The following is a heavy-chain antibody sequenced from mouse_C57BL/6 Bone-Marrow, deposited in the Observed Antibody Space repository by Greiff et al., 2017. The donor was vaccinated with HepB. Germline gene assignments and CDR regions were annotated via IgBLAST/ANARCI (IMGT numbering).Heavy chain of an antibody. Sequence: EVKLMESGAELVKPGASVKLSCTASGFNIKDYYMHWVKQRTEQGLEWIGRIDPEDGETKYAPKFQGKATITADTSSNTAYLQLSSLTSEDTAVYYCASTTTVVAYYAMDYWGQGTSVTVSS. V-gene: IGHV14-2*01. CDR3: ASTTTVVAYYAMDY. J-gene: IGHJ4*01. CDR1: GFNIKDYY. D-gene: IGHD1-1*01. CDR2: IDPEDGET.